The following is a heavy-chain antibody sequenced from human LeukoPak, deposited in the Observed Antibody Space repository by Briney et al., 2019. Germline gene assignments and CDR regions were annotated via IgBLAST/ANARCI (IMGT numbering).Heavy chain of an antibody. CDR2: IIPIFGTA. D-gene: IGHD1-26*01. J-gene: IGHJ1*01. V-gene: IGHV1-69*05. CDR1: GYTFTSYA. Sequence: SVKVSCKASGYTFTSYAISWVRQAPGQGLEWMGGIIPIFGTANYAQKFQGRVTITTDEPTSTAYMELSSLRSEDTAVYYCATSIVGLTYDEHFQHWGQGTLVTVSS. CDR3: ATSIVGLTYDEHFQH.